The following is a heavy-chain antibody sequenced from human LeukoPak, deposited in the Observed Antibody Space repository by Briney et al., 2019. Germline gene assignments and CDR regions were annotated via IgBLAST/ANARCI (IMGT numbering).Heavy chain of an antibody. J-gene: IGHJ4*02. CDR1: GFAFSNYQ. Sequence: PGGSLRLSCAASGFAFSNYQMKWVRQAPGRGLEWVSYISSSGSTTHYADSVKGRFSISRDNAKNSLFLQMNSLRAEDTALYYCARDLNWGSLFDNWGQGTLVTVSS. V-gene: IGHV3-48*03. D-gene: IGHD7-27*01. CDR2: ISSSGSTT. CDR3: ARDLNWGSLFDN.